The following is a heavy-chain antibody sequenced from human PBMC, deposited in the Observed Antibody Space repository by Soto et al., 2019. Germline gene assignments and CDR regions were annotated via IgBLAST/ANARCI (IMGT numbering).Heavy chain of an antibody. CDR1: GFTFSSYE. V-gene: IGHV3-48*03. Sequence: GGSLRLSCAASGFTFSSYEMNWVRQAPGKGLEWVSYISSSGSTIYYADSVKGRFTISRDNAKNSLYLQMNSLRAEDTAVYYCARPPRISSSSWYFDLGGRGTLVTVSS. CDR2: ISSSGSTI. J-gene: IGHJ2*01. D-gene: IGHD6-13*01. CDR3: ARPPRISSSSWYFDL.